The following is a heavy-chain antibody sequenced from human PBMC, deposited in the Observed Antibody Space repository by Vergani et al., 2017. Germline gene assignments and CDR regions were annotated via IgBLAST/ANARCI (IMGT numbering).Heavy chain of an antibody. D-gene: IGHD4-11*01. CDR3: ARENTETNGHLYYYYYMDV. J-gene: IGHJ6*03. CDR1: GGSFTSYH. Sequence: QVQLQQWGGGLLKPSETLSLTCVVNGGSFTSYHWTWIRQSPGEGLEWVGDIDHTGRPDYNPSLKSRLTMSVDKSRNQFSLTLNSVTATDTAIYFCARENTETNGHLYYYYYMDVWARGPRSPSP. CDR2: IDHTGRP. V-gene: IGHV4-34*01.